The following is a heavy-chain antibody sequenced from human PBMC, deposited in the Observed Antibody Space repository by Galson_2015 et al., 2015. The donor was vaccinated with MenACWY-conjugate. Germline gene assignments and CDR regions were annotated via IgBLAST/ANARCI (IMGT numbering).Heavy chain of an antibody. CDR1: GFTFSTYW. J-gene: IGHJ4*02. V-gene: IGHV3-74*01. Sequence: SLRLSCAASGFTFSTYWMHWVRHAPGKGLVWVSRINSDGRSTSYADSVKGRFTISRDNAKNTLYLQINSLRAEDTAVYYCARLGGNYRTTSHFEHWGQGSLVIVTS. CDR3: ARLGGNYRTTSHFEH. D-gene: IGHD1-26*01. CDR2: INSDGRST.